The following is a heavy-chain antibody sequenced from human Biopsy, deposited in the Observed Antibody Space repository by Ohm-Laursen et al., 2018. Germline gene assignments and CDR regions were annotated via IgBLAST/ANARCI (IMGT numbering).Heavy chain of an antibody. Sequence: SVKVSCKASGYTFIAYNIHWVRQAPGQGLEWMGMINPSGSTTSYPQIFQGRVTMTRDTSKSTVYMELSSLRSADTAVYFCARNTGWYGDLYYFDYWGQGTLVTVSS. J-gene: IGHJ4*02. V-gene: IGHV1-46*01. D-gene: IGHD6-19*01. CDR1: GYTFIAYN. CDR3: ARNTGWYGDLYYFDY. CDR2: INPSGSTT.